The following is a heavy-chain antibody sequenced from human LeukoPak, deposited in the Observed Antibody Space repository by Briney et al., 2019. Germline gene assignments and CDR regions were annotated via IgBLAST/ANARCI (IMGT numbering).Heavy chain of an antibody. D-gene: IGHD5-24*01. Sequence: GGSLRLSCAASGFTFSNYWMSWVRQAPGKGLEWVANIKQDGSDGSDKYYVDSVKGRFTISRDNSKNSLYLQMNSLRTEDTALYYCAKEDGYNYGDWGQGTLVTVSS. J-gene: IGHJ4*02. CDR2: IKQDGSDGSDK. CDR3: AKEDGYNYGD. CDR1: GFTFSNYW. V-gene: IGHV3-7*05.